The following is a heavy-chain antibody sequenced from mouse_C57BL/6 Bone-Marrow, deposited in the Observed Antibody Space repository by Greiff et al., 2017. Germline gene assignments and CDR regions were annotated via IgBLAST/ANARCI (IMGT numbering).Heavy chain of an antibody. D-gene: IGHD2-10*01. J-gene: IGHJ1*03. CDR2: GQGLEWIG. Sequence: VQLQQSGPELARPWASVKISCQAFYTFSRRVHFAIRDTNYWMQWVKQRPGQGLEWIGAIYPGKGDTSYNQKFKGKATFTADQSTSTAYMQLSTLTSEDSAVYYCAYAPSYGNPYWYFDVWGTGTTVTVSS. CDR1: YTFSRRVH. V-gene: IGHV1-87*01. CDR3: SEDSAVYYCAYAPSYGNPYWYFDV.